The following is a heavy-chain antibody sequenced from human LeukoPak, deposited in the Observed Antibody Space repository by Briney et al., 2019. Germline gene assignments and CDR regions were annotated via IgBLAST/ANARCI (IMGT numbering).Heavy chain of an antibody. J-gene: IGHJ4*02. CDR3: ASRSDDRSLYYFDY. D-gene: IGHD3-22*01. Sequence: TSETLSLTCGVSGGSISSTNWWSWVRQPPGQGLEWIGEISLSGLTNYNPSLKSRVTMSLDKSKNHLSLNLTSVTAADTAVYYCASRSDDRSLYYFDYWGQGTLVTVSS. CDR1: GGSISSTNW. CDR2: ISLSGLT. V-gene: IGHV4-4*02.